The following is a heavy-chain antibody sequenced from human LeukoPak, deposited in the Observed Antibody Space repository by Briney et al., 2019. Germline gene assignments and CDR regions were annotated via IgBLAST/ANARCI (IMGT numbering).Heavy chain of an antibody. Sequence: ASVKVSCKASGYTFTSFGVSWVRQAPGQGLEWLGWISVYNGNTDYAQNFQGRVTLTTETSTNTAYMELRGLTSGDTAIYYCARGGADYDILSGLYLGYWGQGTLVTVSS. CDR2: ISVYNGNT. CDR3: ARGGADYDILSGLYLGY. D-gene: IGHD3-9*01. CDR1: GYTFTSFG. J-gene: IGHJ4*02. V-gene: IGHV1-18*01.